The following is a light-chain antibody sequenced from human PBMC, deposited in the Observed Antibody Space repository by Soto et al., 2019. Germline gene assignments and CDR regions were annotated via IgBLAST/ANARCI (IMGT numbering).Light chain of an antibody. V-gene: IGKV1-39*01. CDR3: QQSYSTPFT. Sequence: DLQMTQSPSSLSASVGDRVTITCRASQSISSYLNWYQQKPGKAPKLLIYAASNLQSGVPSRFSGSGSGTDLTLTISSLQPEDFATYYCQQSYSTPFTFGPGTKVDIK. CDR1: QSISSY. J-gene: IGKJ3*01. CDR2: AAS.